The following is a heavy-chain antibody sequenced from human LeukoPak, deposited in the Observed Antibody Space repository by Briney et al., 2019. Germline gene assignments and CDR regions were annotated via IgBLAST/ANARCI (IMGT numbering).Heavy chain of an antibody. J-gene: IGHJ3*02. V-gene: IGHV1-18*04. CDR3: ASGISRMMGFDI. CDR2: ISAYNGNT. CDR1: GYTFSSYF. D-gene: IGHD1-26*01. Sequence: ASVKVSCKASGYTFSSYFMHWVRQAPGQGLEWMGWISAYNGNTNYAQKLQGRVTMTTDTSTSTAYMELRSLRSDDTAVYYCASGISRMMGFDIWGQGTMVTVSS.